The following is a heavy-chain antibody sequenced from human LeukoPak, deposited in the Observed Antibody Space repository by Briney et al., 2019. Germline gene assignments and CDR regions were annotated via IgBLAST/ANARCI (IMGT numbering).Heavy chain of an antibody. CDR3: AREAVREDFSWSLDY. CDR1: GGSISSGDYY. CDR2: IYYSGST. J-gene: IGHJ4*02. V-gene: IGHV4-30-4*02. D-gene: IGHD3-3*01. Sequence: SETLSLTCTVSGGSISSGDYYWSWIRQPPGKGLERIGYIYYSGSTYYNPSLKSRVTISVDTSKNQFSLKLSSVTAADTAVYYCAREAVREDFSWSLDYWGQGTLVTVSS.